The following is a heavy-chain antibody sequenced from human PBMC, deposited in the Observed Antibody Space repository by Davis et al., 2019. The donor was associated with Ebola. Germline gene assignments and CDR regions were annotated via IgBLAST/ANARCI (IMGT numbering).Heavy chain of an antibody. CDR1: GFTFSSYW. Sequence: GESLKISCAASGFTFSSYWMSWVRQAPGKGLEWVANIKQDGSEKYYVDSVKGRFTISRDNAKNSLYLQMNSLRAEDTAVYYCAGSREHSPQGWFDPWGQGTPVTVSS. J-gene: IGHJ5*02. V-gene: IGHV3-7*01. CDR2: IKQDGSEK. CDR3: AGSREHSPQGWFDP. D-gene: IGHD6-6*01.